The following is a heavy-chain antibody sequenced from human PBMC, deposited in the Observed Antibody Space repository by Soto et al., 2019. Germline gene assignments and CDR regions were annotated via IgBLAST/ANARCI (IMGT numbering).Heavy chain of an antibody. J-gene: IGHJ4*02. V-gene: IGHV3-23*01. CDR1: GFSFNSYA. Sequence: PVGSLRLSCSASGFSFNSYAMMWVRQAPGKGLEWVSVISGSGGSSYFADSAKGRFTISRDNSKNMLYLEMNSLRAEDTARYFCAKGSIEYSASVDYWGQGTLVTVSS. D-gene: IGHD5-12*01. CDR3: AKGSIEYSASVDY. CDR2: ISGSGGSS.